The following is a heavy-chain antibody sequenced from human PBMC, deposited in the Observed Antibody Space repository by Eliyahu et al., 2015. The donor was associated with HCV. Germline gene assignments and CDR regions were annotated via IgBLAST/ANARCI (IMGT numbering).Heavy chain of an antibody. CDR3: AGLKGLLGAMGWFDP. V-gene: IGHV4-59*08. J-gene: IGHJ5*02. D-gene: IGHD2-2*01. CDR1: GDSIKXYX. Sequence: QVRLQESGPGLVKPSETXXLTCAXSGDSIKXYXWSWIRQPPGGGLEWIGYTDDGGHTKYNPSLRSRVSMSLDTSIKQVSLQLTSVTAADTAIYYCAGLKGLLGAMGWFDPWGQGTPVAVSS. CDR2: TDDGGHT.